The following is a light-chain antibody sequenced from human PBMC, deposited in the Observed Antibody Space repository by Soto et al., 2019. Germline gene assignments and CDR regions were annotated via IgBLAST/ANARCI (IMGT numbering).Light chain of an antibody. CDR3: QSYDSSLSGVL. CDR1: RSNIGAPYD. CDR2: GNS. V-gene: IGLV1-40*01. J-gene: IGLJ2*01. Sequence: QSVLTQPPSVSGAPGQRVTISCTGSRSNIGAPYDVHWYQQLPGRPPKLLIYGNSDRPSGVPDRFSAFKSGTLASLAITGLQAEDEADYYCQSYDSSLSGVLFGGGTKLTVL.